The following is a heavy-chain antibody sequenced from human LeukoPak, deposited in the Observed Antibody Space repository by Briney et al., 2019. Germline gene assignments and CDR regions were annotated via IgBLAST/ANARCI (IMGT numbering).Heavy chain of an antibody. CDR2: IIPIFGTA. CDR3: AIGYREDAFDI. D-gene: IGHD2-2*01. J-gene: IGHJ3*02. CDR1: GGTFSSYA. Sequence: SVKVSCKASGGTFSSYAISWVRQAPGQGLEWMGGIIPIFGTANYAQKLQGRVTITRNTSISTAYMELSSLRSEDTAVYYCAIGYREDAFDIWGQGTMVTVSS. V-gene: IGHV1-69*05.